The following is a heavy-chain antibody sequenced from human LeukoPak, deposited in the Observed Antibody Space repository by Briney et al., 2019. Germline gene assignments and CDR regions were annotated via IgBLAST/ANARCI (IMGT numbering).Heavy chain of an antibody. CDR1: GFTFSNYA. CDR3: AKDATASPYFHWFDN. V-gene: IGHV3-23*01. CDR2: ISSGDRT. Sequence: GGSLRLSCAASGFTFSNYAMNWVRQAPGKGLEWVAGISSGDRTFHAESVKGRFTISRDKSKDTLYLQMNSLRAEDTAVYYCAKDATASPYFHWFDNWGQGTQVIVSS. D-gene: IGHD3-9*01. J-gene: IGHJ4*02.